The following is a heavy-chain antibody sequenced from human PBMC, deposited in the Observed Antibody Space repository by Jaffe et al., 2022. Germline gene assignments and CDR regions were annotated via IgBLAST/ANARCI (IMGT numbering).Heavy chain of an antibody. CDR3: AKVPTYDLGSYYFDY. CDR2: VTASSGGT. J-gene: IGHJ4*02. D-gene: IGHD3-3*01. V-gene: IGHV3-23*01. CDR1: GFTFSSYA. Sequence: EVQLLESGGGLVQPGGSLRLSCAASGFTFSSYAMSWVRQAPGKGLEWVSGVTASSGGTYFADSVKGRFTISRDNSKNTLYLQMDSLRAEDTAVYYCAKVPTYDLGSYYFDYWGQGTLVTVSS.